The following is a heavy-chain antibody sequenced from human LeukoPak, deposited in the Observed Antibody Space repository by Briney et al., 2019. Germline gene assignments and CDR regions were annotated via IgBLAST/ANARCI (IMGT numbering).Heavy chain of an antibody. CDR3: AKMGSYFGYFDY. D-gene: IGHD1-26*01. CDR1: GFTFSSYW. V-gene: IGHV3-74*01. Sequence: PGGSLRLSCAASGFTFSSYWMHWVRQAPGKGLVWVSRINSDGSTTNYADSVKGRFTISRDNSKNTLYLQMNSLRAEDTAVYYSAKMGSYFGYFDYWGQGTLVTVSS. CDR2: INSDGSTT. J-gene: IGHJ4*02.